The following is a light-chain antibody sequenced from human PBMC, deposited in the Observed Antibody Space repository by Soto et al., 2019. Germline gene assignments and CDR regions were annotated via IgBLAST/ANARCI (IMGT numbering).Light chain of an antibody. Sequence: DIQMTQSPSSVSASVGDRVTITCRASQGVSSWLAWYQQKLGTAPKLLISGISSLQSGVPSRFSGSGSGTDFTLTISSLEHEDSATYYCQQVNTFPLTFGGGTKVEIK. CDR2: GIS. V-gene: IGKV1-12*01. CDR1: QGVSSW. CDR3: QQVNTFPLT. J-gene: IGKJ4*01.